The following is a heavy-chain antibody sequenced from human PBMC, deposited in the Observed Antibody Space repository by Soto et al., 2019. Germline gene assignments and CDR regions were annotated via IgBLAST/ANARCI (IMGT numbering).Heavy chain of an antibody. J-gene: IGHJ6*02. CDR3: ARGIVVEEYYYYYGMDV. D-gene: IGHD2-15*01. Sequence: GGSLSLSCTASGFPVSSNYMSWVRQAPGKGLEWVSVIYSGGSTYYADSVKGRFTISRDNSKNTLYLQMNSLRAEDTAVYYCARGIVVEEYYYYYGMDVWGQGTTVTVSS. CDR1: GFPVSSNY. CDR2: IYSGGST. V-gene: IGHV3-53*01.